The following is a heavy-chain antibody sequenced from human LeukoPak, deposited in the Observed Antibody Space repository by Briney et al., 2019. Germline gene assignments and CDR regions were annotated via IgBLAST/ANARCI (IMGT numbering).Heavy chain of an antibody. V-gene: IGHV3-7*01. D-gene: IGHD5-24*01. CDR1: GFTFSSYW. J-gene: IGHJ3*02. CDR3: ARRGDGYNFGAFDI. Sequence: PGGSLRLSCAASGFTFSSYWMSWVRQAPGKGLEWVANIKQDGSEKYYVDSVKGRFTISRDNAKNSLYLQMNSLRAEDTAVYYCARRGDGYNFGAFDIWGQGTMVTVSS. CDR2: IKQDGSEK.